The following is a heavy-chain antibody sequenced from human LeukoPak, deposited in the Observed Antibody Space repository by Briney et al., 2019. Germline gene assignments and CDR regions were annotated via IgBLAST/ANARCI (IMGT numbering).Heavy chain of an antibody. CDR3: ARARPHFDY. J-gene: IGHJ4*02. CDR2: ININSGYI. V-gene: IGHV3-21*01. CDR1: GFTFSSYS. D-gene: IGHD1-14*01. Sequence: PGGSLRLSCAASGFTFSSYSMNWVRQAPGKGLEWVSSININSGYIYYADSVRGRFTISRDNAKNSLLLQMNSLRVEDTAVYYCARARPHFDYWGQGTLVTVSS.